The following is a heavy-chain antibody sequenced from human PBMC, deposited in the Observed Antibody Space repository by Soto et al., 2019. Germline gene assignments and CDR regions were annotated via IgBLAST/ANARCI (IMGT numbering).Heavy chain of an antibody. Sequence: SETLSLTCTVSGGSISSYYWSWIRQPPGKGLEWIGYIYYSGSTNYNPSLKSRVTISVDTSKNQFSLKLSSVTAADTAVYYCARVLYYDILTGYYTTNWFDPWGQGTLVTVSS. CDR2: IYYSGST. CDR1: GGSISSYY. V-gene: IGHV4-59*01. D-gene: IGHD3-9*01. CDR3: ARVLYYDILTGYYTTNWFDP. J-gene: IGHJ5*02.